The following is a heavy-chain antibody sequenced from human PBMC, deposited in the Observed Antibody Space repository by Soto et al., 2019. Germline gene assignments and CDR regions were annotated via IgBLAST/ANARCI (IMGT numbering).Heavy chain of an antibody. V-gene: IGHV1-3*01. CDR2: INAGNGNT. J-gene: IGHJ3*02. CDR3: ARGDYYDTSGPFSDAFDI. CDR1: GYSFTSYA. Sequence: ASVKVSCKASGYSFTSYATHWVRQAPGQRLEWMGWINAGNGNTKYSQRFQGRVAITRDTSASTAYMELRAEDTAVYFCARGDYYDTSGPFSDAFDIWGQGTMVTVSS. D-gene: IGHD3-22*01.